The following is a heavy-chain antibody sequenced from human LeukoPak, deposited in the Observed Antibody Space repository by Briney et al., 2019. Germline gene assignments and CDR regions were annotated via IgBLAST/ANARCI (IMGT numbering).Heavy chain of an antibody. D-gene: IGHD5-12*01. CDR1: GFTFSSYG. Sequence: GGSLRLSCAASGFTFSSYGMHWVRQAPGKVLEWVAVIWYDGSNKYYADSVKGRFTISRDNSKNTLYLQMNSLRAEDTAVYYCARVAYSGYYYFDYWGQGTLVTVSS. J-gene: IGHJ4*02. V-gene: IGHV3-33*01. CDR2: IWYDGSNK. CDR3: ARVAYSGYYYFDY.